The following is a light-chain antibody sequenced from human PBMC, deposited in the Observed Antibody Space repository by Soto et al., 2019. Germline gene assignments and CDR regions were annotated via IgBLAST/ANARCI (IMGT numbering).Light chain of an antibody. CDR1: QSVSSSY. CDR2: GAS. V-gene: IGKV3-20*01. CDR3: HQYGSSPRT. J-gene: IGKJ1*01. Sequence: EIVMTQSPVTLSVSPGERATLSCRASQSVSSSYLAWYQQKPGQAPRLLIFGASTRAAGIPARFSGSGSGTEFTLTISRLEPEDFAVYYCHQYGSSPRTFGPGTKVDIK.